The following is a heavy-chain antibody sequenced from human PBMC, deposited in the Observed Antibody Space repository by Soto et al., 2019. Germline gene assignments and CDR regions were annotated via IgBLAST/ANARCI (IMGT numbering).Heavy chain of an antibody. CDR2: IIPILGIG. V-gene: IGHV1-69*02. Sequence: VQLVQSGAEVKRPGSSVKVSCKASGGTLNKYTISWVRQAPGQGLEWMGRIIPILGIGNDAQKFQGRVPISAETSTNTDYMELSSLRSEYTAVYYCARVGSSYDLYEYQGMDLWGQGTTVTVSS. CDR1: GGTLNKYT. D-gene: IGHD5-18*01. J-gene: IGHJ6*02. CDR3: ARVGSSYDLYEYQGMDL.